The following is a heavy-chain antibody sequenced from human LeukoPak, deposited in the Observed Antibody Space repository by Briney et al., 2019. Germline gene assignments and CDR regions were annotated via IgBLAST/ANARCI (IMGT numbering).Heavy chain of an antibody. CDR3: AGHHPRNTVDF. CDR2: ISDIGSI. D-gene: IGHD2-8*02. V-gene: IGHV4-59*08. CDR1: GGSISSYY. Sequence: SETLSLTCAVYGGSISSYYWSWIRQPPGKGLEWIAYISDIGSINYNPSLKSRVTISLDTSKNQFSLKLSSVTAADTAVYYCAGHHPRNTVDFWGQRTLVTVSS. J-gene: IGHJ4*02.